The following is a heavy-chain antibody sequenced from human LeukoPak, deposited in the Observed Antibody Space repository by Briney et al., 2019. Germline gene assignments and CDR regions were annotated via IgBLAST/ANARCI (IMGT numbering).Heavy chain of an antibody. Sequence: PGGSLRLSCAASGFTFSSCGMHWVRQASGKGLEWVGRIRSKANSYATAYAASVKGRFTISRDDSKNTAYLQMNSLKAEDAAVYYCTRPGGSYSVGWSDAFDIWGQGTMVTVSS. CDR1: GFTFSSCG. V-gene: IGHV3-73*01. D-gene: IGHD1-26*01. CDR2: IRSKANSYAT. J-gene: IGHJ3*02. CDR3: TRPGGSYSVGWSDAFDI.